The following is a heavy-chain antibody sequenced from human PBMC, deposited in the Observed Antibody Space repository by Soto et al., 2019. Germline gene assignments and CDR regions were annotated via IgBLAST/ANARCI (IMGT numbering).Heavy chain of an antibody. D-gene: IGHD3-22*01. CDR3: ARAHYYDSSYTTRPYDY. CDR2: IIPIFGTA. Sequence: QVQLVQSGAEVKKPGSSVKVSCKASGGTFSSYAISWVRQAPGQGLEWMGGIIPIFGTANYAQKFQGRVTITADEPTSTAYMELSSLRSEDTAVYYCARAHYYDSSYTTRPYDYWGQGTLVTVSS. J-gene: IGHJ4*02. CDR1: GGTFSSYA. V-gene: IGHV1-69*01.